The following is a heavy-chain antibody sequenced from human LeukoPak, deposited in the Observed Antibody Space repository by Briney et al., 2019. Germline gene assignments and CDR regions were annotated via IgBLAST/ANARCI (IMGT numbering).Heavy chain of an antibody. Sequence: SETLSLTCAVYGGSFSGYYWRWIRDPPGKGLEWVGEINHSGSNNYNTSLKSRVTISVDTSKNQFSLKLSSATAADTAVYFFARGSDVLGFLEWYGGVWLEPWGQGTLVTVSS. D-gene: IGHD3-3*01. CDR3: ARGSDVLGFLEWYGGVWLEP. V-gene: IGHV4-34*01. CDR2: INHSGSN. J-gene: IGHJ5*02. CDR1: GGSFSGYY.